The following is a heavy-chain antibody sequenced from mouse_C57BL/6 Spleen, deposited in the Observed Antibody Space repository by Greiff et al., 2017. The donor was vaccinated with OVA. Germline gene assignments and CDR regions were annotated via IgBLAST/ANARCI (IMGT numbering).Heavy chain of an antibody. J-gene: IGHJ4*01. D-gene: IGHD1-1*01. CDR2: ISSGGDYT. Sequence: EVKLMESGAGLVKPGGSLKISCAASGFTFSSYAMSWVRQTPEKRLEWVAYISSGGDYTYYADTVKGRFTISRDNARNTLYLQMSRLKSEDTAMYYCTRDYYGSSGGYYAMDYWGQGTSVTVSS. CDR3: TRDYYGSSGGYYAMDY. V-gene: IGHV5-9-1*02. CDR1: GFTFSSYA.